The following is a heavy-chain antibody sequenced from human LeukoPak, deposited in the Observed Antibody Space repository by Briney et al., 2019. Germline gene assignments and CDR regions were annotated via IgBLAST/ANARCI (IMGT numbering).Heavy chain of an antibody. CDR1: GFTFSSHG. CDR3: ANAPGGGWYPYYFDY. J-gene: IGHJ4*02. D-gene: IGHD6-19*01. V-gene: IGHV3-30*18. Sequence: GGSLGLSCAASGFTFSSHGIHWVRQAPGKGLEWVAVISYDGSDKYYADSVKGRFTISRDNSKNTLYLQMNSLRAEDTAVYYCANAPGGGWYPYYFDYRGQGTLVTVSS. CDR2: ISYDGSDK.